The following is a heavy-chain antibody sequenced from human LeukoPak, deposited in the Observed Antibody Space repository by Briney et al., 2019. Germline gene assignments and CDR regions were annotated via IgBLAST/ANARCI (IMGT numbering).Heavy chain of an antibody. J-gene: IGHJ3*02. V-gene: IGHV4-4*07. Sequence: SETLSLTCTVSGGSISSYYWSWIRQPAGKGLEWIGRIYTSGTTNYNPSLKSRVTMSVDTSKNQFSLKLTSVTAADTAVYYCARAEGLRDSSGYYYEYRGFEIWGQGTMVTVSS. CDR3: ARAEGLRDSSGYYYEYRGFEI. CDR2: IYTSGTT. D-gene: IGHD3-22*01. CDR1: GGSISSYY.